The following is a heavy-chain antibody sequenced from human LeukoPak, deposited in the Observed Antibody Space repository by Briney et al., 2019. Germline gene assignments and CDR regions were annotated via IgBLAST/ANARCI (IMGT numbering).Heavy chain of an antibody. CDR2: IIPIFGTA. CDR3: AREGHYYDSSGYYSGFDY. Sequence: GASVKVSCKASGYTFTSYAISWVRQAPGQGLEWMGGIIPIFGTANYAQKFQGRVTITADESTSTAYMELSSLRSEDTAVYYCAREGHYYDSSGYYSGFDYWGQGTLVTVSS. J-gene: IGHJ4*02. D-gene: IGHD3-22*01. CDR1: GYTFTSYA. V-gene: IGHV1-69*13.